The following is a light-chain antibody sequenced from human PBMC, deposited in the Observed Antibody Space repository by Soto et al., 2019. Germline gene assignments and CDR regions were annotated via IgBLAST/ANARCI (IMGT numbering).Light chain of an antibody. CDR1: SSDVGDYNY. CDR2: DVS. CDR3: CSFAGSYTSWV. Sequence: QSALTQPRSVSGSPGQSVTISCTGTSSDVGDYNYVSWYQQYPGKAPKLVIYDVSKRPSGVPDRFSGSKSGNTASLTISGLQAEDEADYYCCSFAGSYTSWVFRGGTKLTVL. J-gene: IGLJ3*02. V-gene: IGLV2-11*01.